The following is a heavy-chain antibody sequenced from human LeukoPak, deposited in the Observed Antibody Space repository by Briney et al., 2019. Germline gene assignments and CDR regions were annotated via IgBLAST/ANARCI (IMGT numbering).Heavy chain of an antibody. V-gene: IGHV3-20*04. CDR3: AGGPGEGDCFGYSRLAIGVYYFDY. J-gene: IGHJ4*02. Sequence: GGSLRLSCAASGFTFDDYGMSWVRQAPGRGLEWVSGINWNVGSTGYADSVKGRLTISRDNAKNSLYLKMNSLRAEDTALYYCAGGPGEGDCFGYSRLAIGVYYFDYWGQGTLVTVSS. CDR2: INWNVGST. D-gene: IGHD5-18*01. CDR1: GFTFDDYG.